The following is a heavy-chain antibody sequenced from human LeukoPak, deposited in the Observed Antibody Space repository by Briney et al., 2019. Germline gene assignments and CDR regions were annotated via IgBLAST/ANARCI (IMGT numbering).Heavy chain of an antibody. CDR2: ISWNSGSI. CDR3: AKGRSTSLNYYYYGMDV. J-gene: IGHJ6*02. CDR1: GFTFDDYA. Sequence: GGSLRLSCVASGFTFDDYAMDWVRQAPGEGLEWVSGISWNSGSIGYADSVKGRFTISRDNAKNSLYLQMNSLRAEDTALYYCAKGRSTSLNYYYYGMDVWGQGTTVTVSS. V-gene: IGHV3-9*01. D-gene: IGHD2-2*01.